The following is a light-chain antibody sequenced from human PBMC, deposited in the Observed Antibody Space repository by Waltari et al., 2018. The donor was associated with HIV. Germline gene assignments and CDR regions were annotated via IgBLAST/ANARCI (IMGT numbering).Light chain of an antibody. CDR3: AAWDDTLSSYV. CDR1: NSNIGSKD. V-gene: IGLV1-47*01. CDR2: RTN. J-gene: IGLJ1*01. Sequence: QSVLTQPPSASGTPGQRVTISCSGSNSNIGSKDVYWFQHLPGTAPKLLIYRTNQGRSGVPDRFSGSKSGTSASLAISGLRSDDEADYYCAAWDDTLSSYVFGTGTTVTV.